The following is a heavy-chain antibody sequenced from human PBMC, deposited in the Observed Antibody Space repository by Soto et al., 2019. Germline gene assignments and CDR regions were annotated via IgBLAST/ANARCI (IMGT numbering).Heavy chain of an antibody. CDR1: GYSFHNFG. D-gene: IGHD1-26*01. CDR2: ISGQIAKT. CDR3: ARGPPSGSFSLNTRY. J-gene: IGHJ4*02. V-gene: IGHV1-18*04. Sequence: QVQLVQSGPEVKKPGASVKVSCKASGYSFHNFGIIWVRQAPGQGLEWMGWISGQIAKTNYAQKFQGKVTMTTDTSTSTAYMELNTLTYDDTAMYYCARGPPSGSFSLNTRYWGQGTMVTVSS.